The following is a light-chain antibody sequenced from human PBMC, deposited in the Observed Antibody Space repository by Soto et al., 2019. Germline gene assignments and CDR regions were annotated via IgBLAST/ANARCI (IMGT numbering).Light chain of an antibody. J-gene: IGKJ4*01. CDR1: QSVSSSY. V-gene: IGKV3-20*01. Sequence: EIVLTQSPCTLSLSPGDRATLSCRASQSVSSSYLAWYQQKPGQAPMILIYGASSRATGLPDRFSGSGSGTDFTLTISRLEPEDFAVYYCHQYDSSPLTFGGGTKVEIK. CDR2: GAS. CDR3: HQYDSSPLT.